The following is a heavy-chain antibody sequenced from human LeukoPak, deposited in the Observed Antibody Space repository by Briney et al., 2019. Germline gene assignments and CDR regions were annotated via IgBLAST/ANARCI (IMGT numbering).Heavy chain of an antibody. J-gene: IGHJ4*02. Sequence: SVKVSCKASGGTFSSYAISWVRQAPGQGLEWMGGIIPIFGTANYAQKFQGRVTITADESTSTAYMELSSLRSEDTAVYYCARVVVSGRYYYDSSAVIGGGFDYWGQGTLVTVSS. CDR2: IIPIFGTA. CDR3: ARVVVSGRYYYDSSAVIGGGFDY. CDR1: GGTFSSYA. V-gene: IGHV1-69*13. D-gene: IGHD3-22*01.